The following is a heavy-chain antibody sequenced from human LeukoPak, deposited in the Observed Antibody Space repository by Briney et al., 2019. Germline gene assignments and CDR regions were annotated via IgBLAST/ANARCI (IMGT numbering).Heavy chain of an antibody. CDR3: ARAAYSSSTEFDY. J-gene: IGHJ4*02. Sequence: SETLSLTCTVSGGSISSYYWSWIRQPPGKGLEWIGYIYYSGSTYYNPSLKSRVTISVDTSKNQFSLKLSSVTAADTAVYYCARAAYSSSTEFDYWGQGTLVTVSS. CDR2: IYYSGST. D-gene: IGHD6-13*01. V-gene: IGHV4-59*08. CDR1: GGSISSYY.